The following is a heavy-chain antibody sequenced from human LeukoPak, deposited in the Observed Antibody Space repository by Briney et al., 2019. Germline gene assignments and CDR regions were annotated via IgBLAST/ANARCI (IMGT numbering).Heavy chain of an antibody. J-gene: IGHJ4*02. CDR1: GYTFTSYG. CDR2: ISAYNGNT. D-gene: IGHD3-22*01. V-gene: IGHV1-18*01. CDR3: ARHPMIVVVFDY. Sequence: ASAKVSRKASGYTFTSYGISWVRQAPGQGLEWMGWISAYNGNTNYAQKLQGRVTMTTDTSTSTAYMELRSLRSDDTAVYYCARHPMIVVVFDYWGQGTLVTVSS.